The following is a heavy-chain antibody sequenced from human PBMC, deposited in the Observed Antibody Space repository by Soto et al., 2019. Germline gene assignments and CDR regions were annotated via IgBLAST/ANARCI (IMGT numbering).Heavy chain of an antibody. CDR1: DFTFSGYE. CDR3: VRFGGEAAGSGDY. V-gene: IGHV3-48*03. Sequence: EVQLVESGGGLVQPGGSLRLSCVASDFTFSGYEMNWVRQAPGKGLEWVSYISSSGTTIYYPDSVKGRFNISRDNAKKSLYLQMNSLRAEDSAVYYCVRFGGEAAGSGDYWGHGTLVTVSS. CDR2: ISSSGTTI. J-gene: IGHJ4*01. D-gene: IGHD6-13*01.